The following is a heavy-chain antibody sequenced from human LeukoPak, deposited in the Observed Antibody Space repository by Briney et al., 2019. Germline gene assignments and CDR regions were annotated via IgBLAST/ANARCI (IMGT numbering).Heavy chain of an antibody. J-gene: IGHJ3*02. Sequence: PSETLSLTCAVSGYSISSGYYWGWIRQPPGKGLEWIGYIYYSGSTNYNPSLKSRVTISVDTSKNQFSLKLSSVTAADTAVYYCARSGSRVGAFDIWGQGTMVTVSS. CDR1: GYSISSGYY. CDR2: IYYSGST. CDR3: ARSGSRVGAFDI. V-gene: IGHV4-38-2*01. D-gene: IGHD1-26*01.